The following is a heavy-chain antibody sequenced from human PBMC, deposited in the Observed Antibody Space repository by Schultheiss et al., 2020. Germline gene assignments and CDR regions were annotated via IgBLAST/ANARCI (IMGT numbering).Heavy chain of an antibody. J-gene: IGHJ3*02. Sequence: GESLKISCAASGFTFSNAWMSWVRQAPGKGLEWVSYISSSSSTIYYADSVKGRFTISRDNAKNSLYLQMNSLRAEDTAVYYCARDFLLLYSSGPGAFDIWGQGTMVTVSS. V-gene: IGHV3-48*01. CDR1: GFTFSNAW. CDR3: ARDFLLLYSSGPGAFDI. D-gene: IGHD6-19*01. CDR2: ISSSSSTI.